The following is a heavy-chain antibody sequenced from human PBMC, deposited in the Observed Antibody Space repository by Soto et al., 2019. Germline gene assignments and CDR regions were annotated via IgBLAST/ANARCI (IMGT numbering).Heavy chain of an antibody. CDR1: GYTFTIYD. CDR3: ARVKWLGQLGAFDI. V-gene: IGHV1-8*01. CDR2: MSPNSGNT. D-gene: IGHD6-19*01. Sequence: ASVTVSCKASGYTFTIYDINWVRQATGQGLEWMGWMSPNSGNTGYAQKFQGRVTMTRNTSISTAYMELSSLRSEDTAVYYCARVKWLGQLGAFDIWGQGTMVTVSS. J-gene: IGHJ3*02.